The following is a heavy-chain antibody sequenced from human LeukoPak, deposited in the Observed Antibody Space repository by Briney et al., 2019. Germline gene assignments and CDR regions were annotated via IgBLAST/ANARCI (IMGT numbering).Heavy chain of an antibody. D-gene: IGHD6-19*01. V-gene: IGHV3-30*03. J-gene: IGHJ4*02. CDR2: ISYDGSNK. Sequence: ERSLRLSCAASGFRFSGYVMHWVRQAPGKGVEGVALISYDGSNKYYGDSVKGRFTISRDNSQNTLSLEMSSLRGDDTALYSCARDSGGSLFDLWGQGTLDVVSS. CDR1: GFRFSGYV. CDR3: ARDSGGSLFDL.